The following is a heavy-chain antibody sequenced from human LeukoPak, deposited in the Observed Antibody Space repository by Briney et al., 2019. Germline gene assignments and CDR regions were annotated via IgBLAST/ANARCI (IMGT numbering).Heavy chain of an antibody. D-gene: IGHD2-2*01. CDR3: ARDKYGHPPLIDY. CDR2: IYYSGST. V-gene: IGHV4-59*01. Sequence: SETLSLTCTVSGGSISSYYWSWIRQPPGKGLEWIGYIYYSGSTNYNPSLKSRVTISVDTSKNQFSLKLSSVTAADTAVYYCARDKYGHPPLIDYWGQGTLVTVSS. J-gene: IGHJ4*02. CDR1: GGSISSYY.